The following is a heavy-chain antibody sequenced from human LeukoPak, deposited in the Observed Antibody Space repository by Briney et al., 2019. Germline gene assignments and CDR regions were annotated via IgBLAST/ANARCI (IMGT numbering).Heavy chain of an antibody. CDR3: ARESPDFWSGYSYYYYYMDV. CDR2: ISYDGSKK. Sequence: GGSLRLSCVASGFTFSSYGMHWVRQAPGKGLEWVALISYDGSKKYYADSLMGRFTISRDNSKNTLYLQMNSLRTEDTGLYYCARESPDFWSGYSYYYYYMDVWGKGTTVTVSS. V-gene: IGHV3-30*03. D-gene: IGHD3-3*01. CDR1: GFTFSSYG. J-gene: IGHJ6*03.